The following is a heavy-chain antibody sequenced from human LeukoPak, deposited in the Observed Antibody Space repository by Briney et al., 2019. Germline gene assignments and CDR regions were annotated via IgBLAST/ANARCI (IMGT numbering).Heavy chain of an antibody. J-gene: IGHJ3*02. CDR1: GGSISSGGYS. D-gene: IGHD3-22*01. Sequence: SETLSLTCAVSGGSISSGGYSWSWIRQPPGKGLEWIGYIYHSGSTYYNPSLKSRVTISVDRSKNQFSLKLSSVTAADTAVYYCARGLYYYDSRETDAFDTWGQGTMVTVSS. V-gene: IGHV4-30-2*01. CDR3: ARGLYYYDSRETDAFDT. CDR2: IYHSGST.